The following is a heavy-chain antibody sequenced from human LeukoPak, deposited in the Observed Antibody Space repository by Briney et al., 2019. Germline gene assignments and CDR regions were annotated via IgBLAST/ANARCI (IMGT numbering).Heavy chain of an antibody. V-gene: IGHV3-53*01. CDR3: ARRATMVRGIINPSDY. CDR2: IYSGGST. Sequence: GGSLRLSCAASGFTVSSSYMSWVRQAPGKGLEWVSVIYSGGSTYYADSVKGRFTISRDNSKNTLYLQMNSLRAEDTAVYYCARRATMVRGIINPSDYWGQGTLVTVSS. D-gene: IGHD3-10*01. J-gene: IGHJ4*02. CDR1: GFTVSSSY.